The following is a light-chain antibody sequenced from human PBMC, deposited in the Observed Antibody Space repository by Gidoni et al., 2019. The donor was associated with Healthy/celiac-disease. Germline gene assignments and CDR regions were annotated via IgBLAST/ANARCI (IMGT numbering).Light chain of an antibody. V-gene: IGLV4-69*01. CDR1: SGHSSYA. CDR2: LNSDGSH. CDR3: QTWGTGIWV. Sequence: QLVLTHSPSASASLGASVNLTCTLRSGHSSYAIAWHQQQPEKGPRYLMKLNSDGSHSKGDGIPDRFSGSSSGAERYLTISSLQSEDEADYYCQTWGTGIWVFGGGTKLTVL. J-gene: IGLJ3*02.